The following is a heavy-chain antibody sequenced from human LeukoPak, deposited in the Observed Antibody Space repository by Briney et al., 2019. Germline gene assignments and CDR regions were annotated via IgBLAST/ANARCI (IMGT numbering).Heavy chain of an antibody. J-gene: IGHJ3*02. D-gene: IGHD3-16*01. CDR2: ISGSGGST. V-gene: IGHV3-23*01. CDR3: AKALEGEPNRDSDAFDI. Sequence: NPGGSLRFSCAASGFTFSSYALSWVRQAQGKGLEWVSAISGSGGSTYYADSVKGRFTISRDNSKNTLYLQMDSLRAEDTAVYYCAKALEGEPNRDSDAFDIWGQGTMVTVSS. CDR1: GFTFSSYA.